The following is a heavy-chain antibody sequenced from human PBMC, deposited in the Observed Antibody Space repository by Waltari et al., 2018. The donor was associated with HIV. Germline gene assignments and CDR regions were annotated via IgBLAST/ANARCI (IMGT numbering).Heavy chain of an antibody. CDR2: MYPSGGST. Sequence: QMQLVPSGAEVKKPGASVQVSCKASGEPFTTYYIHWVRQAPGQGLEWMARMYPSGGSTSHAQKFQGRVTMTRDTSTSTVYMELSSLRSEDTAVYYCARDKAVGIITSVFNMWGQGTMVIVSS. CDR1: GEPFTTYY. CDR3: ARDKAVGIITSVFNM. V-gene: IGHV1-46*01. J-gene: IGHJ3*02. D-gene: IGHD3-3*01.